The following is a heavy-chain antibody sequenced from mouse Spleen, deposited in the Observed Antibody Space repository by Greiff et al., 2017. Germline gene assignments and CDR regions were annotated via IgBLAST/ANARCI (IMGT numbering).Heavy chain of an antibody. CDR3: ARTVVANYSAMDY. Sequence: QVHVKQPGAELVRPGSSVKLSCKASGYTFTSYWMHWVKQRPIQGLEWIGNIDPSDSETHYNQKFKDKATLTVDKSSSTAYMQLSSLTSEDSAVYYCARTVVANYSAMDYWGQGTSVTVSS. CDR2: IDPSDSET. V-gene: IGHV1-52*01. J-gene: IGHJ4*01. CDR1: GYTFTSYW. D-gene: IGHD1-1*01.